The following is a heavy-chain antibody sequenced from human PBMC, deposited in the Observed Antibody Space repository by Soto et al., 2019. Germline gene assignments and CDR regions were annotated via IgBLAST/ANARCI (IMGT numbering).Heavy chain of an antibody. CDR2: ISYAGSNK. CDR1: GFTISSYA. Sequence: QVQLVESGGGVVQPGTSLRLSCAASGFTISSYAMHWVRQAPGKGLEWVAVISYAGSNKYYADSVKGRFTISRDNSKNTLYLQIDSLRAEDTAMYHCARGGSSSWSTFDYWGQGTLVTVSS. V-gene: IGHV3-30-3*01. D-gene: IGHD6-13*01. J-gene: IGHJ4*02. CDR3: ARGGSSSWSTFDY.